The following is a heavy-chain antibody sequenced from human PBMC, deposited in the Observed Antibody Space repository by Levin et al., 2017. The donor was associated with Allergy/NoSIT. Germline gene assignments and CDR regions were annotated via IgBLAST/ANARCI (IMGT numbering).Heavy chain of an antibody. J-gene: IGHJ3*02. D-gene: IGHD6-19*01. V-gene: IGHV4-59*01. Sequence: SETLSLTCTVSGGSISSYYWSWIRQPPGKGLEWIGYIYYSGSTNYNPSLKSRVTISVDTSKNQFSLKLSSVTAADTAVYYCASSGWYEVFAFDIWGQGTMVTVSS. CDR1: GGSISSYY. CDR3: ASSGWYEVFAFDI. CDR2: IYYSGST.